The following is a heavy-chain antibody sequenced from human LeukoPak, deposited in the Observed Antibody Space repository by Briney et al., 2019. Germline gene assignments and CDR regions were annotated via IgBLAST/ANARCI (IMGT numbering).Heavy chain of an antibody. D-gene: IGHD2-2*01. V-gene: IGHV3-53*05. CDR2: IYSGGST. CDR1: GFTFSSNY. CDR3: ARDWSDIVVVPAAPGDY. Sequence: GGSLRLSCAASGFTFSSNYMSWVRQAPGKGLEWVSVIYSGGSTYYADSVKGRFTISRDNSKNTLYLQMNSLRAEDTAVYYCARDWSDIVVVPAAPGDYWGQGTLVTVSS. J-gene: IGHJ4*02.